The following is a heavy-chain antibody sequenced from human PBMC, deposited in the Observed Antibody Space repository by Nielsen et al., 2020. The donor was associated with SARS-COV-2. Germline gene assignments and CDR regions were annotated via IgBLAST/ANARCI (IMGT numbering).Heavy chain of an antibody. J-gene: IGHJ4*02. CDR2: IIPILGIA. V-gene: IGHV1-69*02. Sequence: SVKVSCKASGGTFSSYTISWVRQAPGQGREWMGRIIPILGIANYAQKFQGRVTITADKSTSTAYMELSSLRSEDTAVYYCAGGEYCGGDCYSDYFDYWGQGTLVTVSS. CDR3: AGGEYCGGDCYSDYFDY. CDR1: GGTFSSYT. D-gene: IGHD2-21*02.